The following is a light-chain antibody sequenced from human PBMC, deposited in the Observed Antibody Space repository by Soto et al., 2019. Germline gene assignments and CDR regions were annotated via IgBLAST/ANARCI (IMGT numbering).Light chain of an antibody. CDR2: DNN. CDR3: GTWDSSLSAGV. Sequence: SVLTQPPSVSAAPGQTVTISCSGSSSNIGSNYVSWYQQLPGTAPKLLICDNNKRPSGIPDRFSGSKSGTSATLGITGLQTGDEADYYCGTWDSSLSAGVFGGGTKLTVL. CDR1: SSNIGSNY. J-gene: IGLJ3*02. V-gene: IGLV1-51*01.